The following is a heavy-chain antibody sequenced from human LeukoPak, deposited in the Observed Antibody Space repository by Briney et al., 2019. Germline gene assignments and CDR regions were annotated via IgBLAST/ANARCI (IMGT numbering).Heavy chain of an antibody. Sequence: GGSLRLSCAASGFTFSSYSMNWVRQAPGKGLEWVSSISGSSTYIYYADSVKGRFTISRDNAKNSVYLQMNSLRAEDTAVYYCTPFDCWGQGTLVTVSS. CDR1: GFTFSSYS. J-gene: IGHJ4*02. CDR3: TPFDC. V-gene: IGHV3-21*01. CDR2: ISGSSTYI.